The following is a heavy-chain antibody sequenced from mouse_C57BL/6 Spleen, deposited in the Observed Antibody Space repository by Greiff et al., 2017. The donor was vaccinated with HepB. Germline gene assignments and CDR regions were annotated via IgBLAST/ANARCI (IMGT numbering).Heavy chain of an antibody. CDR3: ARSNSNYDWYFDV. CDR2: IHPNSGST. Sequence: QVQLQQPGAELVKPGASVKLSCKASGYTFTSYWMHWVKQRPGQGLEWIGMIHPNSGSTNYNEKFKSKATLTVDKSSSTAYMQLSSLTSEDSAVYYCARSNSNYDWYFDVWGTGTTVTVSS. CDR1: GYTFTSYW. D-gene: IGHD2-5*01. V-gene: IGHV1-64*01. J-gene: IGHJ1*03.